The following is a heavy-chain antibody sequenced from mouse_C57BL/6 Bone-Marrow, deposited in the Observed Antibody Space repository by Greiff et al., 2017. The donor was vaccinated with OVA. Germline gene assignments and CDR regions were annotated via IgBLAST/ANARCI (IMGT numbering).Heavy chain of an antibody. CDR2: IDPENGDT. CDR3: TNPFSNGSSYGDVDY. V-gene: IGHV14-4*01. J-gene: IGHJ2*01. D-gene: IGHD1-1*01. Sequence: VQLQQSGAELVRPGASVKLSCTASGFNIKDDYMHWVKQRPEQGLEWIGWIDPENGDTDYASKFQGKATITADTSSNTAYLQLSSLTSEDTADYYGTNPFSNGSSYGDVDYWGQGNTLTVSA. CDR1: GFNIKDDY.